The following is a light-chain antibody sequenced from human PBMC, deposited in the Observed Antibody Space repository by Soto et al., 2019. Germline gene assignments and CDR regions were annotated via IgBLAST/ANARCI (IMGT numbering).Light chain of an antibody. CDR3: QQYGRLPLT. V-gene: IGKV3-20*01. Sequence: EIVMTQSPATLSVSPGERATLSCRASQSVGSDLAWYQQKPGQATRLVIYGASSSATGIPDRFSGSGSGTDFTLTISRLEPEDFAVYYCQQYGRLPLTFGGGT. CDR1: QSVGSD. J-gene: IGKJ4*01. CDR2: GAS.